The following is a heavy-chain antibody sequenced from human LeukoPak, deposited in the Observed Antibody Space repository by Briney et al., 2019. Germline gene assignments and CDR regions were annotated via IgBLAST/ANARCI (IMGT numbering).Heavy chain of an antibody. CDR3: ARHDQGIAVY. J-gene: IGHJ4*02. CDR2: IYYSGST. CDR1: GYSISSGYY. V-gene: IGHV4-38-2*02. Sequence: SETLSLTCTVSGYSISSGYYWGWIRQPPGKGLEWIGNIYYSGSTYYNPSLKSRVTISVDTSKNQFSLKLSSVTAADTAVYYCARHDQGIAVYWGQGTLVTVSS. D-gene: IGHD6-19*01.